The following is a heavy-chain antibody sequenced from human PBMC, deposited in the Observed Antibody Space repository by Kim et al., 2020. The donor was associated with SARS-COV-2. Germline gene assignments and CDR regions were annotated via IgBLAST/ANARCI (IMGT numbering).Heavy chain of an antibody. Sequence: SETLSLTCTVYGGSISSYYWSWIRQPPGKGLEWIGYIYYSGSSNYNPSLKSRVTISVDTSKNQFSLKLTSVTAADTAVYYCARDEKLSQYSSGWYHYYYG. J-gene: IGHJ6*01. V-gene: IGHV4-59*01. CDR2: IYYSGSS. CDR3: ARDEKLSQYSSGWYHYYYG. CDR1: GGSISSYY. D-gene: IGHD6-19*01.